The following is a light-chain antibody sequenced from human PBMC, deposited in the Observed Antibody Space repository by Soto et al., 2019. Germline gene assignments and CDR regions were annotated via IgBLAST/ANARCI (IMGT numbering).Light chain of an antibody. CDR3: QQYGSAPQT. CDR2: GAS. Sequence: EIVLTQSPGTLSLSPGERATLSCRASQSVSSGYLAWYQQKPGQAPRLLIYGASDRATGIPDRFTGSGSGTDFTLTINRLEPEDFAVYFCQQYGSAPQTFGQGTKVDIK. V-gene: IGKV3-20*01. CDR1: QSVSSGY. J-gene: IGKJ1*01.